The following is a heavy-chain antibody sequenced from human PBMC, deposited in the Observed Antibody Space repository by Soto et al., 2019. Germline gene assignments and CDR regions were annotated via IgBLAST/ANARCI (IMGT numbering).Heavy chain of an antibody. D-gene: IGHD1-26*01. J-gene: IGHJ4*02. Sequence: QVQLVQSGAEVKKPGASVKVSCKASGYTFTSYGISWVRQAPGQGLEWMGWISAYNGNTNYAQKPQGRVTMNTDTSTSSAYMELRRLRSDATAVYYCARGIVGATLETDYWGQGTLVTVSS. CDR1: GYTFTSYG. V-gene: IGHV1-18*01. CDR2: ISAYNGNT. CDR3: ARGIVGATLETDY.